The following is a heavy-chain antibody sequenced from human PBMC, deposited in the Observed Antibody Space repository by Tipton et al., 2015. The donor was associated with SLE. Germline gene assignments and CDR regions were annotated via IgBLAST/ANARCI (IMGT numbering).Heavy chain of an antibody. CDR3: AKDPCSSTSCYTGY. CDR2: IRYDGSNK. J-gene: IGHJ4*02. D-gene: IGHD2-2*02. CDR1: GFTFSSYG. V-gene: IGHV3-30*02. Sequence: GSLRLSCAASGFTFSSYGMHWVRQAPGKGLEWVAFIRYDGSNKYYADSVKGRFTISRDNSKNTLYLQMNSLRAEDTAVYYCAKDPCSSTSCYTGYWGQGTLVTVSS.